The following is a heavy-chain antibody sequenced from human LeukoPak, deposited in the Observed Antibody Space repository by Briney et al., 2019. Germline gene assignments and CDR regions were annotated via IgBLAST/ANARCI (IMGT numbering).Heavy chain of an antibody. CDR2: IYHSGRT. CDR1: GDSVSRSDSY. J-gene: IGHJ1*01. CDR3: ARRRYYDGSGYLE. V-gene: IGHV4-39*01. D-gene: IGHD3-22*01. Sequence: PSETLSLTCAVSGDSVSRSDSYWDWIRQPPGKGLEWIGTIYHSGRTYYSPSLKSRVTMSVDPSNNQFSLNLRSVTAADTAVYYCARRRYYDGSGYLEWGQGTLLSVSP.